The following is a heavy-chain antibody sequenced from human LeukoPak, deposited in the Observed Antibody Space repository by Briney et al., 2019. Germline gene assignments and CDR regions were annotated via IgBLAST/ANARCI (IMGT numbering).Heavy chain of an antibody. D-gene: IGHD4-17*01. CDR2: INAGNGNT. Sequence: GASVKVSCKASGYTFTSYAMHWVRQAPGQRLEWMGWINAGNGNTKYSQKFQGRVTMTTDTSTSTAYMELRSLRSDDTAVYYCARDRDYGDYNTQDLFVYWGQGTLVTVSS. CDR1: GYTFTSYA. CDR3: ARDRDYGDYNTQDLFVY. J-gene: IGHJ4*02. V-gene: IGHV1-3*01.